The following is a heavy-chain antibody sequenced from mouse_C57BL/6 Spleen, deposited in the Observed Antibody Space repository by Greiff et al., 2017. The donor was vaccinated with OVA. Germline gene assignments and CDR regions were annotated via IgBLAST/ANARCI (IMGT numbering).Heavy chain of an antibody. V-gene: IGHV5-9-1*02. CDR2: ISSGGDYI. Sequence: EVHLVESGEGLVKPGGSLKLSCAASGFTFSSYAMSWVRQTPEKRLEWVAYISSGGDYIYYADTVKGRFTISRDNARNTLYLQMSSLKSEDTAMYYSTRDNLNDSNYAMDYWGQGTSVTVSS. J-gene: IGHJ4*01. CDR1: GFTFSSYA. CDR3: TRDNLNDSNYAMDY. D-gene: IGHD1-1*01.